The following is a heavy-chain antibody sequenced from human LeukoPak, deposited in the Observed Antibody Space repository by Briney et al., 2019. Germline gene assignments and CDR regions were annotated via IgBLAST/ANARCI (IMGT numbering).Heavy chain of an antibody. CDR1: GFTFSSYA. J-gene: IGHJ4*02. CDR3: AKDGSLGYIVTETFDY. CDR2: ISGSGGST. Sequence: GGSLRLSCAASGFTFSSYAMSWVRQAPGKGLEWVSAISGSGGSTYYADSVKGRFTISRDNSKNTLYLQMNSLRAEDTAVYYCAKDGSLGYIVTETFDYWGQGTLVTVSS. V-gene: IGHV3-23*01. D-gene: IGHD1-26*01.